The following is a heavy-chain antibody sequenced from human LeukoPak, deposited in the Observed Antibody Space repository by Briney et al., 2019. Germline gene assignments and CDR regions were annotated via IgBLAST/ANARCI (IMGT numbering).Heavy chain of an antibody. CDR2: IYYSGST. CDR3: ARVFPARVRGVPYYFDY. V-gene: IGHV4-39*07. D-gene: IGHD3-10*01. CDR1: GGSISSSSYY. Sequence: SETLSLTCTVSGGSISSSSYYWGWLRQPPGKGLEWIGSIYYSGSTYYTPSLKSRVTISVDTSKNQFSLKLSYVTAADTAVYYCARVFPARVRGVPYYFDYWGQGTLVTVSS. J-gene: IGHJ4*02.